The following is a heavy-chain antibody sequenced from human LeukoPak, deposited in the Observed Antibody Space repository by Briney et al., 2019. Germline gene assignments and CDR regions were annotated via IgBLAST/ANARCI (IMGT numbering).Heavy chain of an antibody. CDR3: ARAPYSGGWYLMY. CDR1: GFTFSSYW. Sequence: PGGPLRLSCAASGFTFSSYWMTWVRQAPGKGLEWVANIRQDGNEQYYMDSVKGRFTISRDNAKNSLFLQMNSLRAEDTAVYYCARAPYSGGWYLMYWGQGTLVTVSS. V-gene: IGHV3-7*01. D-gene: IGHD6-19*01. J-gene: IGHJ4*02. CDR2: IRQDGNEQ.